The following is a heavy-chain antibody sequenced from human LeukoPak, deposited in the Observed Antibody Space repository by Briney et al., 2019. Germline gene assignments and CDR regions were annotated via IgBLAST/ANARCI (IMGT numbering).Heavy chain of an antibody. J-gene: IGHJ4*02. Sequence: SETLSLTCAVYGGSFSGYYWSWIRQPPGKGLDWIGEINHSGSTNYNPSLKSRVTISVDTSKNQLSLKLSSVTAADTAVYYCARASSPDIVVVPAAMPFDYWGQGTLVTVSS. CDR1: GGSFSGYY. D-gene: IGHD2-2*01. CDR3: ARASSPDIVVVPAAMPFDY. V-gene: IGHV4-34*01. CDR2: INHSGST.